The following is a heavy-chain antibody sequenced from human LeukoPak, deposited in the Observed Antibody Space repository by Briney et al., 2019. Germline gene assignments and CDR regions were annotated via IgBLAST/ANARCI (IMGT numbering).Heavy chain of an antibody. Sequence: PGGSLRLSCAASGFTFSNYAMSWVRQAPGKGLEWVSAISGGDGDNTYYADSVKGRFTISRDNSKNTLYLQMNSLSAEDTALYFCAKMKGLYYYDSAGYSDNWGQGTLVTVSS. V-gene: IGHV3-23*01. J-gene: IGHJ4*02. CDR3: AKMKGLYYYDSAGYSDN. D-gene: IGHD3-22*01. CDR2: ISGGDGDNT. CDR1: GFTFSNYA.